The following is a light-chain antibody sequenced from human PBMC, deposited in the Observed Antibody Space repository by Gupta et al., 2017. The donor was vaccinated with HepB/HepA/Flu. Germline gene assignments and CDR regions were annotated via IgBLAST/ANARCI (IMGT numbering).Light chain of an antibody. Sequence: DIQMTQSPSSVSASVGDRVTITCRASQDISTWLAWYQQKPGKAPKLLIYAASTLQSGVPSRFSGSGSGTDFTLTISIRQPEDFANYCCQQANSFPQTFGGGTKVEIK. CDR2: AAS. CDR1: QDISTW. CDR3: QQANSFPQT. J-gene: IGKJ4*01. V-gene: IGKV1D-12*01.